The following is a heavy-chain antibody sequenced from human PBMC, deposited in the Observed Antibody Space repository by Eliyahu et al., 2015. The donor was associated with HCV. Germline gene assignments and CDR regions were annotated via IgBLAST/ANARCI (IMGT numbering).Heavy chain of an antibody. CDR1: KXXFSDYA. J-gene: IGHJ4*01. CDR2: ITGTGEVT. V-gene: IGHV3-23*01. CDR3: VKGGKFPYADSSYYYFDF. D-gene: IGHD4-17*01. Sequence: EIQLMESGGGLVQPGGSLXLSCAASKXXFSDYAMTWVRQAPGEGLEWVSTITGTGEVTYYADTVLGRFTISRDNSKNTFSLLMNSLRAEDTAVYYCVKGGKFPYADSSYYYFDFWGQGTLVTVSS.